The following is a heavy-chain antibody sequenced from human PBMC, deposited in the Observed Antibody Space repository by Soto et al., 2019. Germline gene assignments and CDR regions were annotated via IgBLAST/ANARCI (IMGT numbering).Heavy chain of an antibody. CDR1: GGSFSGYY. CDR3: ARVRLALTYYYYGMDV. J-gene: IGHJ6*02. V-gene: IGHV4-34*01. CDR2: INHSGST. Sequence: SETLSLTCAVYGGSFSGYYWSWIRQPPGKGLEWIGEINHSGSTNYNPSLKSRVTISVDTSKNQFSLKLSSVTAADTAVYYCARVRLALTYYYYGMDVWGQGTTVT. D-gene: IGHD3-9*01.